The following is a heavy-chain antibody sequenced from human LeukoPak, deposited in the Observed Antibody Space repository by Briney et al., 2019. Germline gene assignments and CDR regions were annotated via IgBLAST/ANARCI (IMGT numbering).Heavy chain of an antibody. CDR3: AREGTDIAAP. CDR2: MGANSCTP. V-gene: IGHV1-8*01. J-gene: IGHJ5*02. CDR1: GYTFTSYD. D-gene: IGHD6-13*01. Sequence: APLKGSCKASGYTFTSYDIYWGRHATGQRREWMGWMGANSCTPGYPRRVQGRVTITRNTSISAPYMELSGVRSEDTGVYYFAREGTDIAAPWGQGTLVTVSS.